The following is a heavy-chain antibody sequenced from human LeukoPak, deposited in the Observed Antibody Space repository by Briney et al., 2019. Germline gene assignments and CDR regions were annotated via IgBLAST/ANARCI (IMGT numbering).Heavy chain of an antibody. CDR3: ARGLLTQRDGYKTLYY. CDR1: GYTFTSYD. CDR2: MDPNSGNA. D-gene: IGHD5-24*01. Sequence: ASVKVSCKASGYTFTSYDINWVRQATGQGLAWMGWMDPNSGNAGFALKFQGRVTMTRNTPISTASMELSSLRSDDTAVYYCARGLLTQRDGYKTLYYWGQGSLVTVSS. V-gene: IGHV1-8*01. J-gene: IGHJ4*02.